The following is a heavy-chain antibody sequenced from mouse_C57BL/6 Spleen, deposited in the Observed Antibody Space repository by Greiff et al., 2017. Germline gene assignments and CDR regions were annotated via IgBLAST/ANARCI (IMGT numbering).Heavy chain of an antibody. V-gene: IGHV1-75*01. D-gene: IGHD2-5*01. J-gene: IGHJ3*01. CDR3: ARKEVYSNLFAY. Sequence: QVQLKQSGPELVKPGASVKISCKASGYTFTDYYINWVKQRPGQGLEWIGWIFPGSGSTYSNQKFKGKATLTVDKSSSTAYMLLISLTSEDSAVYFCARKEVYSNLFAYWGQGTLVTVSA. CDR1: GYTFTDYY. CDR2: IFPGSGST.